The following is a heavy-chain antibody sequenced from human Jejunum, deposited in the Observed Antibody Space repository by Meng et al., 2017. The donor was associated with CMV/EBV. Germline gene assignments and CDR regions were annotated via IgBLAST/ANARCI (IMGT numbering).Heavy chain of an antibody. J-gene: IGHJ4*02. CDR1: GIPFSSSA. CDR3: AREEGYTRPHYFDY. Sequence: GIPFSSSAMSWVRQAPGKGLEWVSVIYSDGGTTDYADSVKGRFTISRDNSKNTLYLQMNSLRAEDTAVYYCAREEGYTRPHYFDYWGQGTLVTVSS. D-gene: IGHD6-13*01. CDR2: IYSDGGTT. V-gene: IGHV3-23*03.